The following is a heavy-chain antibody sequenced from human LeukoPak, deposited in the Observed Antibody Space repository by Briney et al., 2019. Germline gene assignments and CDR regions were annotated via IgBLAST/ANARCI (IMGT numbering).Heavy chain of an antibody. CDR2: VWNDGSNK. CDR3: ATEVKAAAGIDTGSYYYNGMDV. D-gene: IGHD6-13*01. J-gene: IGHJ6*02. V-gene: IGHV3-33*01. CDR1: GFSFYTYG. Sequence: GTSLRLSCAVSGFSFYTYGIHWVRHAPGKGLEWVAVVWNDGSNKYYADSVKGRFTISRDNSKNTLYLQMNSLRTEDTAVYFCATEVKAAAGIDTGSYYYNGMDVWGQGTTITVSS.